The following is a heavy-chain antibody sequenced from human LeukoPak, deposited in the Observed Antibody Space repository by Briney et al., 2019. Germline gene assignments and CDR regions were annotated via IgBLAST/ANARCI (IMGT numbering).Heavy chain of an antibody. V-gene: IGHV4-34*01. CDR2: MNHSGST. CDR3: ARGPYCTNGVCYKGFDY. CDR1: GGSFSGYY. Sequence: PSETLSLACAVYGGSFSGYYWSWIRQPPGKGLEWVGEMNHSGSTNYNTSFKGRVTISVDTSKNQFSLKLSSVTAADTAVYYCARGPYCTNGVCYKGFDYWGQGTLVTVSS. J-gene: IGHJ4*02. D-gene: IGHD2-8*01.